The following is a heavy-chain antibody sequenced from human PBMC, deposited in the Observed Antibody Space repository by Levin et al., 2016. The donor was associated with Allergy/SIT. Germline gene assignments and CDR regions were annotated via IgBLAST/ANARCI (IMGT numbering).Heavy chain of an antibody. CDR1: GFSFSDYS. CDR3: ARDGYYGGDYYMDV. Sequence: GESLKISCAASGFSFSDYSMNWVRQAPGKGLEWVSSISSSSSLIDYVDSVKGRFIISRDNAKNALFLQMNSLRAEDTAVYFCARDGYYGGDYYMDVWGKGTTVTVSS. CDR2: ISSSSSLI. D-gene: IGHD3-10*01. J-gene: IGHJ6*03. V-gene: IGHV3-21*01.